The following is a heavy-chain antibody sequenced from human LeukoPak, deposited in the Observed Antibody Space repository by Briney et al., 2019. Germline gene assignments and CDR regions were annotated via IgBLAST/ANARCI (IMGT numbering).Heavy chain of an antibody. J-gene: IGHJ4*02. CDR2: IYLCYSDT. Sequence: ESLKIYCKGSGYRFTSYLIGWVRQMPGKGLEWMGVIYLCYSDTRYSPSLQGQVAISADKSISTAFLQWSSLKASVTAMYYCARRDETRNFDYWGQGTLVTVSS. CDR3: ARRDETRNFDY. CDR1: GYRFTSYL. V-gene: IGHV5-51*01.